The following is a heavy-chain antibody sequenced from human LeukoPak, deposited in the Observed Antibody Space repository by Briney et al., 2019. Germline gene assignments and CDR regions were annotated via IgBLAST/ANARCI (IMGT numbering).Heavy chain of an antibody. V-gene: IGHV3-30*02. Sequence: PGGSLRLSCAASGFTFSSYGMHWVRQGPGKGLEWVAFIRYDGSNKYYADSVKGRFTISRDNSKNTLYLQMNSLRAEDTAVYYCAKGVTTRRWLPRDYFDYWGQGTLVTVSS. CDR3: AKGVTTRRWLPRDYFDY. CDR2: IRYDGSNK. D-gene: IGHD5-18*01. CDR1: GFTFSSYG. J-gene: IGHJ4*02.